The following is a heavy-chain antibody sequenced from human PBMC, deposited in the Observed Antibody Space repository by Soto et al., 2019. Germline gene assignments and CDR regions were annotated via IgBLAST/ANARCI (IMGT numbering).Heavy chain of an antibody. V-gene: IGHV3-23*01. CDR3: AKLSRTSGWFFDY. J-gene: IGHJ4*02. CDR1: GFTFSTYA. Sequence: EVQLLESGGDLVQPGGSLRLSCAASGFTFSTYAMTWVRLTPGKGLEWVSGLTSVGDTFYGDSVKDRFTISRDNSKSALYLHMHSLRAEDTAVYYCAKLSRTSGWFFDYWFQGGLVSVS. D-gene: IGHD6-19*01. CDR2: LTSVGDT.